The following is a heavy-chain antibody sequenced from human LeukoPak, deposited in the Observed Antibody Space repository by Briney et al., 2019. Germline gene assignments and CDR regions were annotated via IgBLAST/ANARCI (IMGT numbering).Heavy chain of an antibody. J-gene: IGHJ4*02. V-gene: IGHV4-34*01. CDR1: GGSFSGYY. D-gene: IGHD6-13*01. CDR3: ARGVAAAGTPPPRNYFDY. Sequence: SETLSLACAVYGGSFSGYYWSWIRQPPGKGLEWIGEINHSGSTNYNPSLKSRVTISVDTSKNQFSLKLSSVTAADTAVYYCARGVAAAGTPPPRNYFDYWGQGTLVTVSS. CDR2: INHSGST.